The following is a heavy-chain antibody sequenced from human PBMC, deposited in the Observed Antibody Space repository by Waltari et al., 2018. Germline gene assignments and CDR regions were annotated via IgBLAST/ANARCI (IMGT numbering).Heavy chain of an antibody. D-gene: IGHD7-27*01. J-gene: IGHJ4*02. CDR3: VSGGWGFYFDY. CDR2: ISSSTTYI. V-gene: IGHV3-21*01. CDR1: GFSFSSYS. Sequence: EVQLVESGRGLVKPGGSLRLSCGASGFSFSSYSMNWVRQAPGKGLEWVSSISSSTTYIHYADSVKGRFTISRDNAKNSLYLQMNSLRFEDTAVYYCVSGGWGFYFDYWGQGTVVTVSS.